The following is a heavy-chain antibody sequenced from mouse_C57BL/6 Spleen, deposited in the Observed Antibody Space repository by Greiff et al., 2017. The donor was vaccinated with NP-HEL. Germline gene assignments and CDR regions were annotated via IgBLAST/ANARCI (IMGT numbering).Heavy chain of an antibody. V-gene: IGHV2-6-1*01. CDR1: GFSLTSYG. CDR2: IWSDGST. Sequence: VQLVESGPGLVAPSQSLSITCTVSGFSLTSYGVHWVRQPPGKGLEWLVVIWSDGSTTYNSALNSRLSISKDNSKSQVFLKMNSLQTDDTAMYYCARHGGYGYYAMDYWGQGTSVTVSS. CDR3: ARHGGYGYYAMDY. J-gene: IGHJ4*01. D-gene: IGHD1-1*02.